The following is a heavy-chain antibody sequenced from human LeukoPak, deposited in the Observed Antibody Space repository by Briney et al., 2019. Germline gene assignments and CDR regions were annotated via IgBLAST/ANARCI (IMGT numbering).Heavy chain of an antibody. CDR3: ARDAFLSGSLSPIDY. Sequence: ASVKVSCKASGYAFTSYYIHWVRQAPGQGLEWMGIINTSGGSTSSAQKFQGRVTMTRDTSTSTVYMELSSLRSEDTALYYCARDAFLSGSLSPIDYWGQGTLVTVSS. D-gene: IGHD5-12*01. J-gene: IGHJ4*02. V-gene: IGHV1-46*01. CDR1: GYAFTSYY. CDR2: INTSGGST.